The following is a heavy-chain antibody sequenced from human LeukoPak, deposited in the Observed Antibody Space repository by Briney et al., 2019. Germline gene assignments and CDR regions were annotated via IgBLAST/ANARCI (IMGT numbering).Heavy chain of an antibody. Sequence: ARPLRLSCASSGFTFNSYGKHWVRQAPRKRREGVAGIWYDDSNIYYEDSVKGRFTISRDTSKNTLYLQMNSLTAEDTAVYYCARWDSSDFSGDYYYAMDVWGQGTTVTVSS. D-gene: IGHD6-19*01. V-gene: IGHV3-33*01. CDR1: GFTFNSYG. CDR2: IWYDDSNI. CDR3: ARWDSSDFSGDYYYAMDV. J-gene: IGHJ6*02.